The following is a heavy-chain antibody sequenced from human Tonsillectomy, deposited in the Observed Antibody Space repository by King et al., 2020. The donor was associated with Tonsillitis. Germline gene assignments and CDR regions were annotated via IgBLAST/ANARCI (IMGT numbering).Heavy chain of an antibody. CDR2: IKEDGGEK. D-gene: IGHD5-12*01. V-gene: IGHV3-7*01. CDR3: ASLRGYSGHDPFDY. J-gene: IGHJ4*02. Sequence: VQLVESGGGLVQPGGSLRLSCAASGFTVSTYWMSWVRQAPGKGLEWVANIKEDGGEKYYVDSVKGRFTISRDNAKNSLDLQMNSLRAEDTAVYYCASLRGYSGHDPFDYWGQGTLVTVSS. CDR1: GFTVSTYW.